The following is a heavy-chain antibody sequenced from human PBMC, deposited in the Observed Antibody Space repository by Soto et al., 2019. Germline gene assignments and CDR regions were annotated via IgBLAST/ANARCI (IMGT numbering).Heavy chain of an antibody. Sequence: GGSLRPSWAASGFTFGNAWRSWVRQAPGKGLEWVRRIKSKTDGGTTDYAAPVKGRFTISTDDSKNTLYLQMNSLKTEDTAVYYCTTDLPYYYDSSGYYPGSAFDIWGQGTMVTVSS. CDR3: TTDLPYYYDSSGYYPGSAFDI. V-gene: IGHV3-15*01. J-gene: IGHJ3*02. CDR2: IKSKTDGGTT. D-gene: IGHD3-22*01. CDR1: GFTFGNAW.